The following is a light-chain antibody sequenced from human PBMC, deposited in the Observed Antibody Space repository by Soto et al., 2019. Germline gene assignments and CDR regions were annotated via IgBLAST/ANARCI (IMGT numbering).Light chain of an antibody. CDR3: QQSYGSPLT. Sequence: DIQMTQSPSSLSASVGDRVTITCRASQSISNYLNWYQQKPGKAPKLLIYAATSLQSGVPSRFSGSGSVTDFTLTISSLQPEDFATYYCQQSYGSPLTFGPGTTVDIK. V-gene: IGKV1-39*01. J-gene: IGKJ3*01. CDR2: AAT. CDR1: QSISNY.